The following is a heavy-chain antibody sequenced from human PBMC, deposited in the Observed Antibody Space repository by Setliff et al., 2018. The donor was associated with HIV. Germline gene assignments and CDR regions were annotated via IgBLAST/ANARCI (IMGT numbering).Heavy chain of an antibody. CDR3: ASPAYSSGWYGH. D-gene: IGHD3-22*01. CDR1: GFTFTNYE. V-gene: IGHV3-48*03. Sequence: HPGGSLRLSCAASGFTFTNYEMNWLRQAPGKGLEWVSYISSTGSTIDYSGSVKGRFTIARDNDESSLYLQMNSLRAEDTAVYYCASPAYSSGWYGHWGQGTLVTVSS. CDR2: ISSTGSTI. J-gene: IGHJ5*02.